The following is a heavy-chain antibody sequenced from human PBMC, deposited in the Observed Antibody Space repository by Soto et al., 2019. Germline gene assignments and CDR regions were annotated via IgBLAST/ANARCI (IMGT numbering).Heavy chain of an antibody. D-gene: IGHD1-1*01. J-gene: IGHJ6*03. CDR3: ARASSLEPASDSAFDYYYYYMDV. CDR1: GYTFTSYY. Sequence: GASVKVSCKASGYTFTSYYMHCVRHAPGQGLEWMGIINPSGGSTSYAQKFQGRVTMTRDTSTSTVYMELSSLRSEDTAVYYCARASSLEPASDSAFDYYYYYMDVWGKGTTVTVSS. V-gene: IGHV1-46*03. CDR2: INPSGGST.